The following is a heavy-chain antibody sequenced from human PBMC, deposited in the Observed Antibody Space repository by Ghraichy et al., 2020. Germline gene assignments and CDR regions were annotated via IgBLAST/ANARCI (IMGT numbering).Heavy chain of an antibody. J-gene: IGHJ6*02. CDR2: IYYSGGT. Sequence: SETLSLTCTVSGGSISSHFWSWIRQPPGKGLEWIGYIYYSGGTNYNPSFKSRVTISADSAKNQFSLKLSTVTAADTAVYYCARHVVVVPAAIMASYYYGMDVWGQVTTVTVS. CDR3: ARHVVVVPAAIMASYYYGMDV. D-gene: IGHD2-2*02. CDR1: GGSISSHF. V-gene: IGHV4-59*08.